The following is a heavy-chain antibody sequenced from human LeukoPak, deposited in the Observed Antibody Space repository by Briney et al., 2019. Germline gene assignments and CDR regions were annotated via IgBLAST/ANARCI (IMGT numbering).Heavy chain of an antibody. CDR3: AKDQVVVASIRDNWFDP. J-gene: IGHJ5*02. D-gene: IGHD2-15*01. CDR2: ISGSGGST. CDR1: GFTFSSYA. Sequence: PGGSLRLSCAASGFTFSSYAMSWVRQTPGKGLEWVSAISGSGGSTYYADSVKGRFTISRDNSKNTLYLQMNSLRAEDTAVYYCAKDQVVVASIRDNWFDPWGQGTLVTVSS. V-gene: IGHV3-23*01.